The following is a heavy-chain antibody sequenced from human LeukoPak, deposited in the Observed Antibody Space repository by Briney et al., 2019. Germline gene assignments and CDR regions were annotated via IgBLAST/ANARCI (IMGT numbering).Heavy chain of an antibody. Sequence: ASVKVSCKVSGYTLTELSMHWVRQAPGKGLGWMEGFDPEDGETIYAQKFQGRVTMTEDTSTDTAYMELSSLRSEDTAVYYCVAYDILTGYYGAWELWGQGTLVTVSS. CDR1: GYTLTELS. CDR3: VAYDILTGYYGAWEL. J-gene: IGHJ4*02. D-gene: IGHD3-9*01. V-gene: IGHV1-24*01. CDR2: FDPEDGET.